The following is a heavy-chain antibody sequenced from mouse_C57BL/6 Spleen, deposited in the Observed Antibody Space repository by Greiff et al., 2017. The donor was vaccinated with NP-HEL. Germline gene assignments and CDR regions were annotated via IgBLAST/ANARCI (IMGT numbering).Heavy chain of an antibody. CDR3: AIGGYYNYSWFAY. D-gene: IGHD1-3*01. CDR2: INPSDSDT. Sequence: QVHVKQPGAELVKPGASVKVSCKASGYTFTSYWMPWVKQRPGQGLEWIGRINPSDSDTTYNQKFKGKATLTVDKSSRTAYMQLSSLTSEDSAVYYCAIGGYYNYSWFAYWGQGPLVTVSA. V-gene: IGHV1-74*01. J-gene: IGHJ3*01. CDR1: GYTFTSYW.